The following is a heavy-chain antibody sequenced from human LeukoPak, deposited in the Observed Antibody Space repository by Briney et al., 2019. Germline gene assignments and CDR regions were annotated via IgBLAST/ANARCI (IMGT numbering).Heavy chain of an antibody. V-gene: IGHV3-11*04. CDR1: GFTFSDNY. J-gene: IGHJ4*02. CDR3: ARDGGSAWFLDY. CDR2: ISSSGNTT. Sequence: TGGSLRLSCAASGFTFSDNYMSWSRQAPGKGLEWVSYISSSGNTTHNADSVKGRFTITRDNAKNSLYLQMNSLRVEDTAVYYCARDGGSAWFLDYWGQGTLVTVSS. D-gene: IGHD6-19*01.